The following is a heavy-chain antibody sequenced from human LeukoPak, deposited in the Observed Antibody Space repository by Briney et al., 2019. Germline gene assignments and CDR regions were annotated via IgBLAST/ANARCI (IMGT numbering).Heavy chain of an antibody. CDR3: ARGAGSSDWYYFYYYMDV. CDR1: GYTFTSYY. CDR2: INPSGGST. J-gene: IGHJ6*03. Sequence: ASVKVSCKASGYTFTSYYMHWVRQAPGQGLEWMGIINPSGGSTSYAQKFQDRVTITRNTSISTAYMELSSLRSEDTAVYYCARGAGSSDWYYFYYYMDVWGKGTTVTVSS. V-gene: IGHV1-46*01. D-gene: IGHD6-19*01.